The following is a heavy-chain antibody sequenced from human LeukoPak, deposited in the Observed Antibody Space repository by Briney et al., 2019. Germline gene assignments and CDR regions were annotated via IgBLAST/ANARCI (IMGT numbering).Heavy chain of an antibody. CDR3: ARRRRDERGFDP. D-gene: IGHD2-21*02. V-gene: IGHV4-39*01. J-gene: IGHJ5*02. Sequence: SETLSLTCTVSGGSISSSSYYWGWIRQPPGKGLEWIGSIYYSGSTYYNPSLKSRVTISVDTSKNQFSLKLSSVTAADTAVYYCARRRRDERGFDPWGQGTLVTVSS. CDR2: IYYSGST. CDR1: GGSISSSSYY.